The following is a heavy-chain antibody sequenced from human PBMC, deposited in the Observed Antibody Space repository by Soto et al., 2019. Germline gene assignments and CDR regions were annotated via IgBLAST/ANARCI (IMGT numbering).Heavy chain of an antibody. V-gene: IGHV4-39*02. CDR3: ARDAIPRSFDWIHDAFDT. CDR2: IYYSGST. Sequence: SETLSLTCTVSGGSISTSSYYAGWTRQPPEKGLEWIGSIYYSGSTYYNPSLKSRVTISVDTSKNQFSLKLSSVTAADTAVYYCARDAIPRSFDWIHDAFDTWGQGTMVT. J-gene: IGHJ3*02. D-gene: IGHD3-9*01. CDR1: GGSISTSSYY.